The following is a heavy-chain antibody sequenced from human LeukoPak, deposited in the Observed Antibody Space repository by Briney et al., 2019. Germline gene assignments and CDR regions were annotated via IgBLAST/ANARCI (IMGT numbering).Heavy chain of an antibody. Sequence: ASVRVSCKASGGTFRSNAISWVRQAPGQGLEWMGGITPIFGTGNYAQKFQGRVTITAVESMSTAYMELSSLRSEDTAVYYCARGWLAETTVVTPYNYWGQGTLVTVFS. CDR1: GGTFRSNA. J-gene: IGHJ4*02. V-gene: IGHV1-69*13. CDR3: ARGWLAETTVVTPYNY. CDR2: ITPIFGTG. D-gene: IGHD4-23*01.